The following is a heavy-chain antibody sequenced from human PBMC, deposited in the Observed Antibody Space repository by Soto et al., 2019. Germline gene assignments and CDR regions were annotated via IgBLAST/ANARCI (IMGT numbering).Heavy chain of an antibody. V-gene: IGHV4-39*01. Sequence: SETLSLTCTVSGGSISSSSYYWGWIRQPPGKGLEWIGSIYYSGSTYYNPSLKSRVTISVDTSKNQFSLKLGSVTAADTAVYYCASLPGYCSGGSCYWFDPWGQGTLVTVSS. CDR3: ASLPGYCSGGSCYWFDP. CDR2: IYYSGST. D-gene: IGHD2-15*01. CDR1: GGSISSSSYY. J-gene: IGHJ5*02.